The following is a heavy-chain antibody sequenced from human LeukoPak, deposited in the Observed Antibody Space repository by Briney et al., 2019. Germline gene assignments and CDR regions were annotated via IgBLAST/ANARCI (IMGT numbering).Heavy chain of an antibody. CDR3: ARARYDRFHDASDI. CDR2: ISYDGSNK. J-gene: IGHJ3*02. D-gene: IGHD3-22*01. Sequence: GRSLRLSCAASGFTFSSYAMHWVRQAPGKGLEWVAVISYDGSNKYYADSVKGRFTISRDNSKNTLYLQMNSLRAEDTAVYYCARARYDRFHDASDIWGQGTMVTVSS. V-gene: IGHV3-30-3*01. CDR1: GFTFSSYA.